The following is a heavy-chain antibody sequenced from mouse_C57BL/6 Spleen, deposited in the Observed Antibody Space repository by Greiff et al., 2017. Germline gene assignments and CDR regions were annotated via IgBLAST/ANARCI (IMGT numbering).Heavy chain of an antibody. D-gene: IGHD2-3*01. J-gene: IGHJ3*01. CDR3: AREGIYDGAWFAY. CDR2: INPSNGGT. CDR1: GYTFTSYW. V-gene: IGHV1-53*01. Sequence: QVHVKQPGTELVKPGASVKLSCKASGYTFTSYWMHWVKQRPGQGLEWIGNINPSNGGTNYNEKFKSKATLTVDKSSSTAYMQLSSLTSEDSAVYYCAREGIYDGAWFAYWGQGTLVTVSA.